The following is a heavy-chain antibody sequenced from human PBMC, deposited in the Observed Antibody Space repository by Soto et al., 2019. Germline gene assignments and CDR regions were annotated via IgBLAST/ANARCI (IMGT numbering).Heavy chain of an antibody. CDR3: ARGKITALFDY. D-gene: IGHD3-10*01. V-gene: IGHV4-34*01. Sequence: SETLSPTCAVYGGSFSGYYWTWIRQPPGTGLEWIGEINHSGSTNYNPSLKSRVTISVDTSKNQFSLKLTSVTAADTAVYYCARGKITALFDYWGQGTRVTVS. CDR2: INHSGST. J-gene: IGHJ4*02. CDR1: GGSFSGYY.